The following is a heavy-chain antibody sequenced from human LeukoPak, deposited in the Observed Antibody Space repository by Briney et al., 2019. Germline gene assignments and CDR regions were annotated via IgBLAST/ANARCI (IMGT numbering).Heavy chain of an antibody. CDR2: INPNSGGT. CDR3: ARGGWVAARPFDY. J-gene: IGHJ4*02. V-gene: IGHV1-2*02. D-gene: IGHD6-6*01. Sequence: ASVKVSCKASGGTFSSYAISWVRQAPGQGLEWMGWINPNSGGTNYAQKFQGRVTMTRDTSISTAYMELSRLRSDDTAVYYCARGGWVAARPFDYWGQGTLVTVSS. CDR1: GGTFSSYA.